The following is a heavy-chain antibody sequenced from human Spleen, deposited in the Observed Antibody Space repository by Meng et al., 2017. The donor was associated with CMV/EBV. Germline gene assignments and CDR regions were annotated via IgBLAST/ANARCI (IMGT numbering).Heavy chain of an antibody. V-gene: IGHV3-23*01. CDR1: YG. Sequence: YGRGWVRQGPGKELEGVSAIRGRGDSTYYTDSVKGRFAICRDNSKNTLYLQMNSLRAEDTAVYYCAKDHWACSGGSCYTGDCYSIDYWGRGALVTVSS. CDR3: AKDHWACSGGSCYTGDCYSIDY. J-gene: IGHJ4*01. D-gene: IGHD2-15*01. CDR2: IRGRGDST.